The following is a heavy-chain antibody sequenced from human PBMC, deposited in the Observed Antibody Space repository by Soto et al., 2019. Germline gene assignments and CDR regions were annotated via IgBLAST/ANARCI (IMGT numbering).Heavy chain of an antibody. J-gene: IGHJ4*02. V-gene: IGHV1-46*01. CDR2: INPSGCST. CDR3: ARGGIRWLQFHYFDY. D-gene: IGHD5-12*01. Sequence: GASVKVSCKASGYTFTSYYMHWVRQAPGQGLEWMGIINPSGCSTSYAQKFQGRVTMTRDTSTSTVYMELSSLRSEDKAVYYCARGGIRWLQFHYFDYWGQGTLVTVSS. CDR1: GYTFTSYY.